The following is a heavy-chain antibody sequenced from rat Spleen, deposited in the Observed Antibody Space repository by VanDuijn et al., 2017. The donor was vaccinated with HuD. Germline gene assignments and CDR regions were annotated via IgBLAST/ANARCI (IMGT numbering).Heavy chain of an antibody. CDR2: IHPDGSST. Sequence: EVQLVESGGGLVQPGRSLKISCAASGFTFSANWLNWIRQAPGKGLEWVATIHPDGSSTNYPDTLKGRFVISRDNAKNIGYLQMDSLGSEDTATYYCTRRDFGYTYGYWGQGVMVTVSS. CDR3: TRRDFGYTYGY. J-gene: IGHJ2*01. V-gene: IGHV5-35*01. D-gene: IGHD2-1*01. CDR1: GFTFSANW.